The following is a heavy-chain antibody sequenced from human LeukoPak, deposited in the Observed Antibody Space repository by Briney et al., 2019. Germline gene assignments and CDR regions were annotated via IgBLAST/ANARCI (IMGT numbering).Heavy chain of an antibody. V-gene: IGHV3-48*04. D-gene: IGHD2-21*02. CDR2: ISAGSGTV. CDR3: TKDLGLRRMI. CDR1: GLSLSSSN. Sequence: GGSLRLSCAASGLSLSSSNMHWVRQSPGGGLEWLSYISAGSGTVFSADSVKGRFSISRDNARESLFLQMSRLRVEDTAVYYCTKDLGLRRMIWGRGTLVIVSS. J-gene: IGHJ2*01.